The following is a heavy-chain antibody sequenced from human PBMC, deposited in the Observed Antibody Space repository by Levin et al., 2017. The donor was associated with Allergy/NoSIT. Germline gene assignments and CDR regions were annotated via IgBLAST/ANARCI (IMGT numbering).Heavy chain of an antibody. J-gene: IGHJ4*02. D-gene: IGHD3-10*01. CDR3: AASGSYYGFGY. CDR2: ISSSSSYI. CDR1: GFTFSNYN. Sequence: MSGGSLRLSCAASGFTFSNYNMNWVRQAPGKGLEWVSSISSSSSYIYYADSMKGRFTISRDNAKNSVYLQMNSLRAEDTAVYYCAASGSYYGFGYWGQGTLVTVSS. V-gene: IGHV3-21*01.